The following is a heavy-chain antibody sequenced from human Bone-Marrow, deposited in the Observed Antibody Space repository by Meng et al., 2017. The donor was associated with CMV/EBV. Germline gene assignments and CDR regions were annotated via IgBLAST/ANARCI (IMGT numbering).Heavy chain of an antibody. Sequence: ASVKVSCKASGYTFTSYGISWVRQAPGQGLEWMGWMNPNSGNTGYAQKFQGRVTMTRNTSISTAYMELSSLRSEDTAVYYCARRIAAAGNYYYYYYYGMDVWGQGTTATVSS. CDR2: MNPNSGNT. CDR1: GYTFTSYG. J-gene: IGHJ6*02. CDR3: ARRIAAAGNYYYYYYYGMDV. D-gene: IGHD6-13*01. V-gene: IGHV1-8*02.